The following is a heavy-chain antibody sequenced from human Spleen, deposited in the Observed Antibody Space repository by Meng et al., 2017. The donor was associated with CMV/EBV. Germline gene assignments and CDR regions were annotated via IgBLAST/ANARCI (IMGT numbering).Heavy chain of an antibody. CDR1: GGSISSGDYY. V-gene: IGHV4-30-4*08. Sequence: QGRLQESGPDLLKPSQTLSLTCTVSGGSISSGDYYWSWIRQPPGKGLEWIGHIYYRGSTYYNPSLKSRLTISVDTSKNQFSLELSSVTAADTAVYYCARVFGRDYPDSWGRGTLVTVSS. CDR2: IYYRGST. CDR3: ARVFGRDYPDS. J-gene: IGHJ4*02. D-gene: IGHD3-16*01.